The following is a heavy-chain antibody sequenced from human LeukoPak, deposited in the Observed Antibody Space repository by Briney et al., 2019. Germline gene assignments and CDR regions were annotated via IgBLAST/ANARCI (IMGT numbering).Heavy chain of an antibody. J-gene: IGHJ4*02. D-gene: IGHD6-19*01. CDR3: ARDNETFERGKQWLASYFDY. CDR1: GGTFSSYA. CDR2: IIPILGIA. Sequence: SSVKVSCKASGGTFSSYAISWVRQAPGQGLEWMGRIIPILGIANYAQKFQGRVTITADKSTSTAYMELSSLRSEGTAVYYCARDNETFERGKQWLASYFDYWGQGTLVTVSS. V-gene: IGHV1-69*04.